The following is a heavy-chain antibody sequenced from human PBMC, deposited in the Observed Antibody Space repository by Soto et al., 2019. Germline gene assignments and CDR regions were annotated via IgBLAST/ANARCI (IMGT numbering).Heavy chain of an antibody. CDR2: INSDGSST. D-gene: IGHD3-10*01. Sequence: EVQLVESGGGLVQPGGSLRLSCAASGFTFSSYWMHWVRQAPGKGLVWVSRINSDGSSTSYADSVKGRFTISRDNAKNTLYLQMNSLRAEDRAVYYCARGSVLLWFGELPGDYWGQGTLVTVSS. V-gene: IGHV3-74*01. CDR1: GFTFSSYW. J-gene: IGHJ4*02. CDR3: ARGSVLLWFGELPGDY.